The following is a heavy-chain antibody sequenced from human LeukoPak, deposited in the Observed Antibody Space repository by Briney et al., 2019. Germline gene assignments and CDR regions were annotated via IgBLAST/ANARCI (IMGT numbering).Heavy chain of an antibody. CDR1: GFTFSSYS. D-gene: IGHD3-10*01. CDR3: ARDRFTMVRGVIDY. CDR2: ISSSSSTI. Sequence: GGSLRLSCAASGFTFSSYSMNWVRQAPGKGLEWVSYISSSSSTIYYADSVEGRFTISRDNAKNSLYLQMNSLRAEDTAVYYCARDRFTMVRGVIDYWGQGTLVTVSS. V-gene: IGHV3-48*01. J-gene: IGHJ4*02.